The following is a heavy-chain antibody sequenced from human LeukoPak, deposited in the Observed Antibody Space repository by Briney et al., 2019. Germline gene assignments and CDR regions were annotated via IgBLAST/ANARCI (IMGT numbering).Heavy chain of an antibody. Sequence: PSETLSLTCAVYGGSFSGYYWSWIRQPPGKGLEWIGEINHSGSTNYNPSLKSRVTISVDTSKYQFSLKLSSVTAADTAVYYCARRYSYGAVDIWGQGTMVTVSS. CDR2: INHSGST. J-gene: IGHJ3*02. CDR3: ARRYSYGAVDI. D-gene: IGHD5-18*01. CDR1: GGSFSGYY. V-gene: IGHV4-34*01.